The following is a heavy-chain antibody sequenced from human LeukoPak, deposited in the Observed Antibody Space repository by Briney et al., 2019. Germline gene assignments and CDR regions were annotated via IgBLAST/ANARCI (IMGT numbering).Heavy chain of an antibody. CDR2: INTDGSST. CDR3: AKDQSCSGGSCYFDY. CDR1: GFTFSSYW. J-gene: IGHJ4*02. D-gene: IGHD2-15*01. Sequence: PGGSLRLSCAASGFTFSSYWMHWVRQAPGKGLVWVSRINTDGSSTSYADSVKGRFTISRDKSKNTLYLQMNSLRAEDTAVYYCAKDQSCSGGSCYFDYWGQGNLVTVSS. V-gene: IGHV3-74*01.